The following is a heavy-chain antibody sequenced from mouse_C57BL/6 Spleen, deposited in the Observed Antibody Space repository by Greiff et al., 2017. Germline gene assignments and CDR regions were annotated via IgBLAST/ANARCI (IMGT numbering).Heavy chain of an antibody. CDR3: AKRYGSSYGDWYFDV. CDR1: GYSITNGNHW. J-gene: IGHJ1*03. CDR2: ISSSGST. D-gene: IGHD1-1*01. V-gene: IGHV3-4*01. Sequence: EVKLMESGPALVKPSQTVSLTCTVTGYSITNGNHWWNWIRQVSGSKLEWIGYISSSGSTDSNPSLKSRISITRDTSKNQLFLQLNSVTTEDIATYDCAKRYGSSYGDWYFDVWGTGTTVTVSS.